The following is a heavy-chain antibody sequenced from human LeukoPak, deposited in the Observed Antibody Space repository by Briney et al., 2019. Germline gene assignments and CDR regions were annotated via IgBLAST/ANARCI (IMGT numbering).Heavy chain of an antibody. D-gene: IGHD2-15*01. J-gene: IGHJ4*02. CDR2: IKQDGSEK. Sequence: GGSLRLSCPAYRFTFSSYWRSWVRQAPGKGLEWMANIKQDGSEKYYVDSVKGRFTISRDNAKNSLYLQMNTLRAEDTAVYYCAREVYCSGTNCSPAGLPGYWGQRTLVTVSS. V-gene: IGHV3-7*01. CDR1: RFTFSSYW. CDR3: AREVYCSGTNCSPAGLPGY.